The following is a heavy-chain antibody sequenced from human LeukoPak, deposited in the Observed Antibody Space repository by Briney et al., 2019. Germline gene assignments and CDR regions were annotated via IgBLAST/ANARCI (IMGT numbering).Heavy chain of an antibody. Sequence: PGRSLRLSCAASGFTFSSYGMHWVRQAPGKGLEWVAIISYDGSDKSYTDSVRGRFTISRDNSKNTVYLQMNSLRTEDTAVYYCARDRCSSWAIDYWGQGTLVTVSS. CDR2: ISYDGSDK. V-gene: IGHV3-30*03. CDR1: GFTFSSYG. CDR3: ARDRCSSWAIDY. D-gene: IGHD6-13*01. J-gene: IGHJ4*02.